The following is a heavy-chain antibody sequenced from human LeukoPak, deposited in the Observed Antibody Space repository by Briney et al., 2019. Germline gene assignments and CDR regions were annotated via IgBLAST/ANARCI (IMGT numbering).Heavy chain of an antibody. J-gene: IGHJ4*02. CDR3: ARDFGYGGNSGGY. V-gene: IGHV3-48*01. CDR2: ISSSSSTI. D-gene: IGHD4-23*01. Sequence: GGSLRLSCAASGFTFSSYSMNWVRQAPGKGREWVSYISSSSSTIYYADSVKGRFTISRDNAKNSLYLQMNSLRAEDTAVYYCARDFGYGGNSGGYWGQGTLVTVSS. CDR1: GFTFSSYS.